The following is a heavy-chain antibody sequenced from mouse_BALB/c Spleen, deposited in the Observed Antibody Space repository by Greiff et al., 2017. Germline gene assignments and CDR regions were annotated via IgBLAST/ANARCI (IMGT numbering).Heavy chain of an antibody. J-gene: IGHJ2*01. Sequence: EVQRVESGGGLVQPGGSLRLSCATSGFTFTDYYMSWVRQPPGKALEWLGFIRNKANGYTTEYSASVKGRFTISRDNSQSILYLQVNTLRAEDSATYYCARDNYFDYWGQGTTLTVSS. CDR2: IRNKANGYTT. V-gene: IGHV7-3*02. CDR3: ARDNYFDY. CDR1: GFTFTDYY.